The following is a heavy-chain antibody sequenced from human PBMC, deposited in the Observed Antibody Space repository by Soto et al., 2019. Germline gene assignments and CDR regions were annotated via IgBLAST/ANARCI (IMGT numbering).Heavy chain of an antibody. Sequence: ASVKVSCKASGYTLTELSMHWVRQAPGKGLEWMGGFDPEDGETIYAQKFQGRVTMTEETSTDTAYMELSSLRSEDTAVYYCATSGYYYDSSGYYSDYWGQGTLVTVSS. CDR2: FDPEDGET. D-gene: IGHD3-22*01. CDR1: GYTLTELS. CDR3: ATSGYYYDSSGYYSDY. V-gene: IGHV1-24*01. J-gene: IGHJ4*02.